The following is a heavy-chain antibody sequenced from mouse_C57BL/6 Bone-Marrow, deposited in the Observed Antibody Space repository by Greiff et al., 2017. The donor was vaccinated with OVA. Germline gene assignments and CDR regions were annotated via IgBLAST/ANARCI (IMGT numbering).Heavy chain of an antibody. CDR3: ARWDYGSSYGDYYAMDY. V-gene: IGHV5-17*01. D-gene: IGHD1-1*01. CDR1: GFTFSDYG. CDR2: ISSGSSTI. Sequence: EVQGVESGGGLVKPGGSLKLSCAASGFTFSDYGMHWVRQAPEKGLEWVAYISSGSSTIYYADTVKGRFTIARDNAKNTLFLQMTSLRSEDTAMYYCARWDYGSSYGDYYAMDYWGQGTSVTVSS. J-gene: IGHJ4*01.